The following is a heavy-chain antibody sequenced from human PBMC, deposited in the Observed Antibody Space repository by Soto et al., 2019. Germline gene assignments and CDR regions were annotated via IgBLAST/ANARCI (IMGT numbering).Heavy chain of an antibody. J-gene: IGHJ5*02. Sequence: QVQLVQSGAEVKKPGASVKVSCKASGFTFSTNDINWVRQAPGQGLQWMGWMNANVDATDSPQEFKGRVTMTWNASISTAYMELSNLKSDDTAVYYCAREVVDASSLWLDPWGQGTLVTVSS. D-gene: IGHD3-10*01. CDR3: AREVVDASSLWLDP. CDR1: GFTFSTND. CDR2: MNANVDAT. V-gene: IGHV1-8*01.